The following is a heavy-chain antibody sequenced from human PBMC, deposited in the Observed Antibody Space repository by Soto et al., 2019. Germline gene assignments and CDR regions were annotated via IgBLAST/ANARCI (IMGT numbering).Heavy chain of an antibody. Sequence: GASVKVSCKVSGYTLTEVSMHWVRQAPGKGLEWMGVFDPEDGETIYAQMFQGRVTMTEDTSTDTAYMELSSLRSEDTAVYYCATLGYYDILTGYWVTPGKYYFDYWGQGTLVTVSS. J-gene: IGHJ4*02. D-gene: IGHD3-9*01. CDR3: ATLGYYDILTGYWVTPGKYYFDY. CDR2: FDPEDGET. V-gene: IGHV1-24*01. CDR1: GYTLTEVS.